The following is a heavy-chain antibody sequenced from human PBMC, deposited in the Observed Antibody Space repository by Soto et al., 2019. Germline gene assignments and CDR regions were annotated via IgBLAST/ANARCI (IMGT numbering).Heavy chain of an antibody. CDR1: GFTFSSYS. J-gene: IGHJ5*02. CDR3: ARDQPDYGDNNWFDP. V-gene: IGHV3-48*02. Sequence: EVQLVESGGGLVQPGGSLRLSCAASGFTFSSYSMNWVRQAPGKGLEWVSYISSSSSTIYYADSVKGRFTISRDNAKNSLYLQMNSLRDEDTAVYYCARDQPDYGDNNWFDPWGQGTLVTVSS. CDR2: ISSSSSTI. D-gene: IGHD4-17*01.